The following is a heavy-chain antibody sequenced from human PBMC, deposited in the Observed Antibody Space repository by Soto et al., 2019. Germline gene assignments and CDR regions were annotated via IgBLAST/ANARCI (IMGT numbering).Heavy chain of an antibody. CDR1: GFSLTNKGVG. Sequence: SGPTLVNPTQTLTLTCNFSGFSLTNKGVGVGWIRQPPRKALEWLGIIYWDDDKRYRPSLNNRLTITKDTSKNQVVLTMTNVDTVDTANYYCANIPATSGYDWRYDPWGQGTLVTVSS. D-gene: IGHD5-12*01. CDR2: IYWDDDK. V-gene: IGHV2-5*02. J-gene: IGHJ5*02. CDR3: ANIPATSGYDWRYDP.